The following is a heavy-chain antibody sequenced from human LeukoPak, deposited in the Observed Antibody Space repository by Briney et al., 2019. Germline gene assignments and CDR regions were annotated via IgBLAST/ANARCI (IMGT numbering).Heavy chain of an antibody. V-gene: IGHV4-59*08. CDR1: GGSISNYY. D-gene: IGHD3-22*01. Sequence: SETLSLTCTVSGGSISNYYWSWIRQPPGKGLEWFGYIYYSGSTNYNPSLKSRVTMSLDTSKNQFSLKLSSVTAADTAVYYCARRTYDSSDDSFDYWGQGTLVTVSS. J-gene: IGHJ4*02. CDR2: IYYSGST. CDR3: ARRTYDSSDDSFDY.